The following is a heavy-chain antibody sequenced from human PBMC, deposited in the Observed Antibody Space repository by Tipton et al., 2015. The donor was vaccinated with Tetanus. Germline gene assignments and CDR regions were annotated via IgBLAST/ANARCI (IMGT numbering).Heavy chain of an antibody. V-gene: IGHV3-23*01. CDR1: GGSISRYY. CDR2: ISVRGSHT. CDR3: AKDPASRGWFDP. Sequence: SLRLSCTISGGSISRYYWAWIRQTPGKGLEWVSGISVRGSHTYYADPVKGRFSISRDNSKNTVYLQMNSLRDEDTAVYYCAKDPASRGWFDPWGQGTLVSVSS. J-gene: IGHJ5*02.